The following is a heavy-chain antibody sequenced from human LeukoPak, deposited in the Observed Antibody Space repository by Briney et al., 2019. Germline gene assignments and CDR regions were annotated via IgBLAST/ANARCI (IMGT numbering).Heavy chain of an antibody. CDR3: ARETKNYDILTGYYSYYGMDV. CDR2: IWYDGSKK. CDR1: GFTFSSYG. V-gene: IGHV3-33*01. D-gene: IGHD3-9*01. J-gene: IGHJ6*02. Sequence: GRSLRLSCAASGFTFSSYGMHWVRQAPGKGLEWVAVIWYDGSKKYYADSVKGRFTISRDNSKNTLYLQMNSLRAEDTAVYYCARETKNYDILTGYYSYYGMDVWGQGTTVTVSS.